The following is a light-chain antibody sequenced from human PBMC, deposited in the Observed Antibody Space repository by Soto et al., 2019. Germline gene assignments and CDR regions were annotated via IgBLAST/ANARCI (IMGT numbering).Light chain of an antibody. CDR3: QEDGSSPWT. CDR1: QSVSSIY. V-gene: IGKV3-20*01. CDR2: GAS. J-gene: IGKJ1*01. Sequence: EIVLTQSPGTLSSSPGERATLSCRASQSVSSIYLRWYQQKPGQAPRLLIYGASSRATGSPDRFSGSGSGTDFTLAITRPEPEDVAVYYYQEDGSSPWTFGKGSKVEIK.